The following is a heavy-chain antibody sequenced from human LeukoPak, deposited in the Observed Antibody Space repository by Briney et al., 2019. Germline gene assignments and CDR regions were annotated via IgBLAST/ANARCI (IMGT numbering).Heavy chain of an antibody. D-gene: IGHD2-2*01. CDR3: AKDLWSSTSLIDY. CDR1: GFTFSSYA. J-gene: IGHJ4*02. CDR2: ISGSGDST. V-gene: IGHV3-23*01. Sequence: GGSLRLSCAASGFTFSSYAMSWVRQAPGKGLEWVSGISGSGDSTYYADSVKGRFTISRDNSKNTLYLQINSLRAEDTAVYYCAKDLWSSTSLIDYWGQGTLVTVSS.